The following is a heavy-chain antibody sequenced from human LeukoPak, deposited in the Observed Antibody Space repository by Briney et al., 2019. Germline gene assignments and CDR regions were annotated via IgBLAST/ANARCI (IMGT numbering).Heavy chain of an antibody. J-gene: IGHJ4*02. V-gene: IGHV4-4*07. Sequence: SETLSLTCTVSGGSISSYFWSWIRQPAGKGLEWVGRIYTSGTTSYNASLKSRVTMSVDTSKNQFSLKLSSVTAADTAVYYCARDRGSEIDYWGQGTLVTVSS. CDR2: IYTSGTT. CDR3: ARDRGSEIDY. D-gene: IGHD3-10*01. CDR1: GGSISSYF.